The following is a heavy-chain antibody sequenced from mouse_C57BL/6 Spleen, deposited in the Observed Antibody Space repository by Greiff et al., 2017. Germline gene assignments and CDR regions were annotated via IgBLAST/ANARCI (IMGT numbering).Heavy chain of an antibody. Sequence: EVQLVESGGGLVKPGGSLKLSCAASGFTFSSYAMSWVRQTPEKRLEWVATISDGGSYTYYPDNVKGRFTISRDNAKNNLYLQISHLKSEDTAMYYCAASRWFAYWGQGTLVTVSA. CDR3: AASRWFAY. CDR1: GFTFSSYA. D-gene: IGHD6-1*01. CDR2: ISDGGSYT. V-gene: IGHV5-4*01. J-gene: IGHJ3*01.